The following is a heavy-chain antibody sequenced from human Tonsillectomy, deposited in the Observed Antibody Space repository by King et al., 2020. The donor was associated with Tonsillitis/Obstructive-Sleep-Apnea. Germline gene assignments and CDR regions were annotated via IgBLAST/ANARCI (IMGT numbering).Heavy chain of an antibody. J-gene: IGHJ6*03. Sequence: LQLQESGPGLVKPSETLSLTCTVSGGSISSSSYYWGWIRQPPGKGLGWIGSIYYSGRTYYNPSLKSRVTISVNTSKNQFSLKRRSVTAADTAVYYCARHGGYDFWSGYYTGAYYYYMDVWGKGTTVTVSS. V-gene: IGHV4-39*01. CDR1: GGSISSSSYY. D-gene: IGHD3-3*01. CDR3: ARHGGYDFWSGYYTGAYYYYMDV. CDR2: IYYSGRT.